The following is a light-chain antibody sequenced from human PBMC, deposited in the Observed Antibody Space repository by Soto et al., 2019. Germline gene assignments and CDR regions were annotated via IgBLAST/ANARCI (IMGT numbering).Light chain of an antibody. J-gene: IGKJ1*01. Sequence: IKVTQSPSTLSASVGDTVSITCRASQSIMTWLALYQQKPGKAPKLLIYKASDLDVGVPSRFSGSGSATEFTLTISSLQPDDVGTYYCQQYNAYLPCTFGQGAKVDIK. CDR1: QSIMTW. V-gene: IGKV1-5*03. CDR3: QQYNAYLPCT. CDR2: KAS.